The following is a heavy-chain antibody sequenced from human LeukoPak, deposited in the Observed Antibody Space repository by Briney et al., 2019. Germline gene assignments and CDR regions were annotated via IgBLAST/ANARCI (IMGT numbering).Heavy chain of an antibody. V-gene: IGHV3-73*01. D-gene: IGHD2-15*01. CDR1: GFTFSGSA. CDR2: IDKKDNLYAT. J-gene: IGHJ5*02. CDR3: TRDRGTYNWFDP. Sequence: ARSLRLSCVASGFTFSGSAVDWVRQPSGKGLEWVGHIDKKDNLYATAYAESVRGRFTISRDDSKDTAFLHMDSLKTEDTALYYCTRDRGTYNWFDPWGQGTLVTVSS.